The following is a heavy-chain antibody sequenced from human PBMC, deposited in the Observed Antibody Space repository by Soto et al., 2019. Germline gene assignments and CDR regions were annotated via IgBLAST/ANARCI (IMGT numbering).Heavy chain of an antibody. Sequence: SETLSLTCTVSGGSISSYYWSWIRQPPGKGLEWIGYIYYSGSTNYNPSRKSRVTISVDTSKNQFSLKLSSVTAADTAVYYCASSDDSSSWEFSSFDYWGQGTLVTVSS. CDR1: GGSISSYY. D-gene: IGHD6-13*01. CDR3: ASSDDSSSWEFSSFDY. V-gene: IGHV4-59*01. CDR2: IYYSGST. J-gene: IGHJ4*02.